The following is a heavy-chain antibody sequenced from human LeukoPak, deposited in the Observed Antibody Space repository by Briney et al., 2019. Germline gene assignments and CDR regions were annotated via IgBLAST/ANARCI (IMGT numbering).Heavy chain of an antibody. CDR3: ARGECSGGSCYRLYWFDP. CDR1: GGTCSSYA. CDR2: IIPIFGTA. J-gene: IGHJ5*02. D-gene: IGHD2-15*01. Sequence: GASVKVSCKASGGTCSSYAISWVRQAPGQGLEWMGGIIPIFGTANYAQKFQGRVTITADESTSTAYMELSSLRSEDTAVYYCARGECSGGSCYRLYWFDPWGQGTLVTVSS. V-gene: IGHV1-69*13.